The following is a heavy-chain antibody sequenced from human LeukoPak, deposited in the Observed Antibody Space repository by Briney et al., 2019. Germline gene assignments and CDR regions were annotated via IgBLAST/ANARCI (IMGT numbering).Heavy chain of an antibody. CDR1: GVSLSSDW. CDR2: IKQDGSEK. V-gene: IGHV3-7*02. Sequence: PGGSLRLSCAAAGVSLSSDWMSWVPDTPGKGLEWVGNIKQDGSEKYYVDSVKGRFTISRDNAKNSLYLQMNSLRAEDTAVYYCARSAPATAITDYWGQGTLVTVSS. D-gene: IGHD2-2*02. J-gene: IGHJ4*02. CDR3: ARSAPATAITDY.